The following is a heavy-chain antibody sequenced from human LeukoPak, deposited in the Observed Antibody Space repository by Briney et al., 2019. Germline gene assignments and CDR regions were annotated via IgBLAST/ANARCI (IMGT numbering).Heavy chain of an antibody. CDR3: ARGSAAPAPFDY. Sequence: PSETLSLTCTVSGGSISTNYWNWIRQPAGKGLEWVGRIYSSGSTNYNPSLEWRVTLSVDTSKNQFSLNLSSVTAADTAMYYCARGSAAPAPFDYWGQGTLVTVSS. CDR1: GGSISTNY. CDR2: IYSSGST. D-gene: IGHD2-15*01. V-gene: IGHV4-4*07. J-gene: IGHJ4*02.